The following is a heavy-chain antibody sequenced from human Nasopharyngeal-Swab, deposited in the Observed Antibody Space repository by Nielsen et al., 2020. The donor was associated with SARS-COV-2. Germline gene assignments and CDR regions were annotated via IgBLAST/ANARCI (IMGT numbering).Heavy chain of an antibody. V-gene: IGHV3-9*01. Sequence: GGSLRLSCVASGFSFDDYTMHWVRQAPGKGLEWVSGISWESGNMGYADSVKGRFTISRDNAKNSVYLQMNSLRPEDTALYYCAKTMVRGDFYYFLDAWGKGTTVTVSS. CDR3: AKTMVRGDFYYFLDA. CDR2: ISWESGNM. CDR1: GFSFDDYT. D-gene: IGHD3-10*01. J-gene: IGHJ6*03.